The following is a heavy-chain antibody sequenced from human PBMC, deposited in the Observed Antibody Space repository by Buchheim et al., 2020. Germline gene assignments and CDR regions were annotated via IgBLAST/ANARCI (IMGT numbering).Heavy chain of an antibody. CDR1: GFTFSSYG. J-gene: IGHJ4*02. V-gene: IGHV3-30*18. CDR3: AKDPQASGDFWSGYSVDY. D-gene: IGHD3-3*01. Sequence: QVQLVESGGGVVQPGRSLRLSCAASGFTFSSYGMHWVRQAPGKGLEWVAVISYDGSNKYYADSVKGRFTISRDNSKKMLSLQMNSLRAEDTAVYYCAKDPQASGDFWSGYSVDYWGQGTL. CDR2: ISYDGSNK.